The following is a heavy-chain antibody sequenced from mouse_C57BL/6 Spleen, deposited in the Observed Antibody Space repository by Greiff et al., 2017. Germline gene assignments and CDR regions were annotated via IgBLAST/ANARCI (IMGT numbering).Heavy chain of an antibody. CDR1: GYTFTDYY. Sequence: QVQLQQSGAELVRPGASVKLSCKASGYTFTDYYINWVKQRPGQGLEWIARIYPGSGNTYYNEKFKGKATLTAEKSSSTAYMQLSSLTSEDSAVYCCARGSKEFDYAMDYWGQGTSVTVSS. CDR2: IYPGSGNT. V-gene: IGHV1-76*01. D-gene: IGHD1-3*01. CDR3: ARGSKEFDYAMDY. J-gene: IGHJ4*01.